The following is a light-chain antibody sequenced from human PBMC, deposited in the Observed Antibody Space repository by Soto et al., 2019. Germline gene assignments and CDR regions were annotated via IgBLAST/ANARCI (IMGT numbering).Light chain of an antibody. Sequence: ETVLTQSPATLSLSPGERATLSCRASQSVSSNLAWYQQKPGQSPRLLIFDASNRATGVPARFSGSGSGTDFTLAISSLEPEDSAVYYCQQRNNWPPLTVGGGTKVEIK. J-gene: IGKJ4*01. CDR1: QSVSSN. V-gene: IGKV3-11*01. CDR3: QQRNNWPPLT. CDR2: DAS.